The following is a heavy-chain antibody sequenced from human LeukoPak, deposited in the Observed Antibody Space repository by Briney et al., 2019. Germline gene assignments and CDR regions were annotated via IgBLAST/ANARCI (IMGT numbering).Heavy chain of an antibody. CDR1: GGTFSIYA. V-gene: IGHV1-69*13. D-gene: IGHD4-23*01. Sequence: GASVKVSCKASGGTFSIYAISWVRQAPGQGLEWMGGIIPIFGTANYAQKFQGRVTITADESTSTAYMELSSLRSEDTAVYYCASASAQLLYYYYYGMDVWGQGTTVTVSS. CDR2: IIPIFGTA. CDR3: ASASAQLLYYYYYGMDV. J-gene: IGHJ6*02.